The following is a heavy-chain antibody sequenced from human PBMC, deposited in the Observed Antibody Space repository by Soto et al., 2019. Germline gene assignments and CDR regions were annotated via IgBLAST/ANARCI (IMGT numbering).Heavy chain of an antibody. D-gene: IGHD3-3*01. J-gene: IGHJ4*02. Sequence: SVKVSCKASGGTFSSYAISWVRQAPGQGLEWMGGIIPIFGTANYAQKFQGRVTITADKSTSTAYMELSSLRSEDTAVYYCARAKDFWSGRDYWGQGPLVTVSS. CDR1: GGTFSSYA. V-gene: IGHV1-69*06. CDR3: ARAKDFWSGRDY. CDR2: IIPIFGTA.